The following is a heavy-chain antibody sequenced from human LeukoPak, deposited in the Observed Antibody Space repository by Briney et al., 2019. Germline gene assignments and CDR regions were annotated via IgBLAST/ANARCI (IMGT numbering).Heavy chain of an antibody. Sequence: GGSLRLSCAASGITFSSYAMHWVRQAPGKGLEWVAVISYDGSNKYYADSVKGRFTISRDNSKNALYLQMNSLRAEDTAVYYCARVMGRYCSSTSCYVDYWGQGTLVTVSS. CDR2: ISYDGSNK. V-gene: IGHV3-30*04. CDR1: GITFSSYA. D-gene: IGHD2-2*01. J-gene: IGHJ4*02. CDR3: ARVMGRYCSSTSCYVDY.